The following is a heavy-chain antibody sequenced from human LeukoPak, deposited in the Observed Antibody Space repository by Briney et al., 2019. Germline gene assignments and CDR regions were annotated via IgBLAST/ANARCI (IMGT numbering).Heavy chain of an antibody. CDR2: IIAIFGTA. D-gene: IGHD1-26*01. V-gene: IGHV1-69*01. CDR3: ARQSTRLFNTGSYYPPPAYDY. CDR1: GGTLSRFA. Sequence: ASVKVSCKASGGTLSRFAISWVRQAPGQGLEWMGGIIAIFGTANYAQKFQGRVTITADESTSTAYMELSSLRSDDTAVYYCARQSTRLFNTGSYYPPPAYDYWGQGTLVIVSS. J-gene: IGHJ4*02.